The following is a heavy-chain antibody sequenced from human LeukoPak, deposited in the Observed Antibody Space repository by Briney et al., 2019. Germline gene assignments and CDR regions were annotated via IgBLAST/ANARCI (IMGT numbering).Heavy chain of an antibody. J-gene: IGHJ4*02. Sequence: GGSLRLSRLGSGGTTDAYGMGWVRQAPGKGLEWVSGINWDGTNTYYAESVKGRFTISRDSAEKSLYLHINSLRDDDTAFYYRVKDLSSHWDSSDYWGQGTLVTVSS. V-gene: IGHV3-20*04. CDR1: GGTTDAYG. CDR2: INWDGTNT. CDR3: VKDLSSHWDSSDY. D-gene: IGHD1/OR15-1a*01.